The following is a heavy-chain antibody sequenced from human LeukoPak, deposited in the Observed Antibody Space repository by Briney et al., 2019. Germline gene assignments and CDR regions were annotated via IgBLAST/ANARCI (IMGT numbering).Heavy chain of an antibody. D-gene: IGHD1-26*01. V-gene: IGHV5-51*01. CDR3: ARFSVGGTYYPNY. CDR1: GYSFTSSW. J-gene: IGHJ4*02. Sequence: GESLKISCQGSGYSFTSSWIGWVRQMPGKRLEWMGIIYPGDSDTRYSPSFQVQVTISADKSICTAYLQWSSLKASDTAMYYCARFSVGGTYYPNYWGQGTLVSVSS. CDR2: IYPGDSDT.